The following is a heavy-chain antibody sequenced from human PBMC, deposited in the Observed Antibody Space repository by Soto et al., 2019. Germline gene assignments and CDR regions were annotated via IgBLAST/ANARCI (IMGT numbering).Heavy chain of an antibody. J-gene: IGHJ5*02. Sequence: SETLSLTCFVSGYFIGAGGYYWSWIRHHPGKGLEWIGSFYSSGSIIYNPSLRSRVSISGDMSTNQFSMSLTSVTAADTARYYCARMYSSGSGWFHPWGQGTLVTVSS. V-gene: IGHV4-31*02. D-gene: IGHD6-19*01. CDR1: GYFIGAGGYY. CDR3: ARMYSSGSGWFHP. CDR2: FYSSGSI.